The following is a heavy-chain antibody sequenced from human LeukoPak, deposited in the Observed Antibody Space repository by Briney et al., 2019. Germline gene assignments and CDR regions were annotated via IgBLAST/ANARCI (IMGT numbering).Heavy chain of an antibody. CDR1: GFTFSDYY. J-gene: IGHJ4*02. CDR3: ARDLYYYDSSGYKLDY. V-gene: IGHV3-11*05. CDR2: INSSSSYT. Sequence: PGGSLRLSCAASGFTFSDYYMSWIRQAPGKGLEWVSYINSSSSYTNYADSVKGRFTISRDNAKNSLYLQMNSLRAEDTAVYYCARDLYYYDSSGYKLDYWGQGTLVTVSS. D-gene: IGHD3-22*01.